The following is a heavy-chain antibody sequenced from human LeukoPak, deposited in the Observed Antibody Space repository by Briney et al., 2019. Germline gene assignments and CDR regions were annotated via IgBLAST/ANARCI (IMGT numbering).Heavy chain of an antibody. Sequence: GGSLRLSCAASGFTFSDYYMSWLRQAPGKGREGVSYISSSGSTIYYADAGKGRFTISRDNAKNSLYLQMNSLRAEDTAVYYCARDRLEDYYGSGSYYYYYMDVWGKGTTVTVSS. CDR1: GFTFSDYY. CDR2: ISSSGSTI. CDR3: ARDRLEDYYGSGSYYYYYMDV. J-gene: IGHJ6*03. V-gene: IGHV3-11*04. D-gene: IGHD3-10*01.